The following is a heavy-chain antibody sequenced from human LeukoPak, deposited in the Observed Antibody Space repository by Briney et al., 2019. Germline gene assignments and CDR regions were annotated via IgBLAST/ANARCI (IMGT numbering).Heavy chain of an antibody. V-gene: IGHV4-39*07. CDR1: GGSISSDSYY. J-gene: IGHJ6*03. CDR3: ARWSGSVTARNYYYYMDV. Sequence: SETLSLTCTVSGGSISSDSYYWGWIRQPPGKGLEWIGSIYYGGSTYYNPSLRTRVTISVDASRNQFSLNLSSVTAADTAVYYCARWSGSVTARNYYYYMDVWGEGTTVTVSS. D-gene: IGHD6-6*01. CDR2: IYYGGST.